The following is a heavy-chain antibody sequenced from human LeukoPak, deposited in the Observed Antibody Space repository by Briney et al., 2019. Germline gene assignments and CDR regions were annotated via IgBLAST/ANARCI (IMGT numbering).Heavy chain of an antibody. CDR1: GFAFGNYE. CDR2: ISNSGDTV. Sequence: PGGSLRLSCAASGFAFGNYEMNWVRQAPGKGPEWLSYISNSGDTVYYADSVKGRFTISRDNAQNSLYLQMNNLRAEDTALYYCAREAGFGDNWFDPWGQGTLVTVSS. D-gene: IGHD1-14*01. V-gene: IGHV3-48*03. J-gene: IGHJ5*02. CDR3: AREAGFGDNWFDP.